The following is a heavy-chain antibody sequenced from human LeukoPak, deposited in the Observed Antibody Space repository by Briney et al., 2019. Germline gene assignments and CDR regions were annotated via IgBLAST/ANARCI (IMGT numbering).Heavy chain of an antibody. CDR2: MNQDGSEK. V-gene: IGHV3-7*01. Sequence: GGSLRLSCAASGFTFSSYWMSLVRQAPGKGLEWVANMNQDGSEKYYVDSVKGRFTISRDNAKNSLYLKMNNLRAEDTAVYYCVGDPGDYWGQGTLVTVSS. J-gene: IGHJ4*02. CDR3: VGDPGDY. CDR1: GFTFSSYW.